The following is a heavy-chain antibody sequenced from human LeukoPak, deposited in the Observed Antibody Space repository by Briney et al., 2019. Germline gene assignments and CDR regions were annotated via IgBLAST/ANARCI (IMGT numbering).Heavy chain of an antibody. CDR2: INWNGGST. V-gene: IGHV3-20*04. D-gene: IGHD6-19*01. CDR3: ARGGMTAGTWGYFDY. Sequence: PGGSLRLSCAAAGFTFSSYPMTWVRQAPGKGLEWVSGINWNGGSTDYADSVKGRLTIVRDNAKNSLHLQMNSLRAEDTAFYYCARGGMTAGTWGYFDYWGQGTLVTVSS. CDR1: GFTFSSYP. J-gene: IGHJ4*02.